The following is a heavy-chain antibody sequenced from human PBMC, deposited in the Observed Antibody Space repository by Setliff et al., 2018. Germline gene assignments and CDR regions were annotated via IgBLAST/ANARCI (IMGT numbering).Heavy chain of an antibody. J-gene: IGHJ6*03. CDR3: ARDQGFLTVTTSIYYYYYYMDV. CDR2: IHHSGSTS. D-gene: IGHD4-4*01. CDR1: GFSISSGYY. V-gene: IGHV4-38-2*02. Sequence: PSETLSLTCAVSGFSISSGYYWGWIRQPPGKGLEWIANIHHSGSTSYYNPSLKSRVTMSVDTSKNQFSLKLSSVTAADTAVYYCARDQGFLTVTTSIYYYYYYMDVWGKGTTVTVSS.